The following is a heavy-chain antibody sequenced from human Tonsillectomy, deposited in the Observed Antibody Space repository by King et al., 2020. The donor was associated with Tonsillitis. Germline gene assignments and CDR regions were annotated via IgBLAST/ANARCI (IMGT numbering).Heavy chain of an antibody. CDR1: GFTFSSYV. V-gene: IGHV3-23*04. J-gene: IGHJ4*02. D-gene: IGHD3-22*01. Sequence: VQLVESGGGLVQPGGSLRLSCAASGFTFSSYVMSWVRQAPGKGLEWVSAISGSGGSTYNADSVKGRFTISRDNSKNTLYLQMNSLRAEDTAVYYCATIYFGGYYYASSGIYPDYWGQGTLVTVSS. CDR3: ATIYFGGYYYASSGIYPDY. CDR2: ISGSGGST.